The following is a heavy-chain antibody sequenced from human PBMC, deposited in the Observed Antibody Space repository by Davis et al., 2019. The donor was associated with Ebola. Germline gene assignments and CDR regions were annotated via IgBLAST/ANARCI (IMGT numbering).Heavy chain of an antibody. J-gene: IGHJ6*02. CDR3: ARASGEYYSNYDYYYYGMDV. V-gene: IGHV1-69*04. D-gene: IGHD4-11*01. CDR2: IIPILGIA. CDR1: GYTFSNYA. Sequence: SVKVSCKASGYTFSNYAFSWVRQAPGQGLEWMGRIIPILGIANYAQKFQGRVTITADKSTSTAYMELSSLRSEDTAVYYCARASGEYYSNYDYYYYGMDVWGQGTTVTVSS.